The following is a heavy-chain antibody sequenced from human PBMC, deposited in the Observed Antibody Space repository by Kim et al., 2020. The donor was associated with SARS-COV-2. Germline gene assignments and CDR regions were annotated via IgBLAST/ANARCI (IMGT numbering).Heavy chain of an antibody. CDR3: ARGHYYDSSGYYDYYYYGMDV. Sequence: ASVKVSCKASGYTFTSYAMHWVRQAPGQRLEWMGWINAGNGNTKYSQKFQGRVTITRDTSASTAYMELSSLRSEDTAVYYCARGHYYDSSGYYDYYYYGMDVWGQGTTVTVSS. CDR2: INAGNGNT. V-gene: IGHV1-3*01. CDR1: GYTFTSYA. D-gene: IGHD3-22*01. J-gene: IGHJ6*02.